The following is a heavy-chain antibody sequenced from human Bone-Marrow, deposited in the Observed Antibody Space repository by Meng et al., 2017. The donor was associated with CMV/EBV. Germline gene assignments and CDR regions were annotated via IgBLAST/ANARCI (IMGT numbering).Heavy chain of an antibody. CDR1: GDSLSSYY. J-gene: IGHJ4*02. Sequence: SETLSLTCTVSGDSLSSYYWSWIRQPPGKGLEWIGSIYYSGSTYYNPSLKSRVTISVDTSKNQFSLKLSSVTAADTAVYYCAKSGSNDYWGQGTLVTVSS. CDR3: AKSGSNDY. D-gene: IGHD4/OR15-4a*01. V-gene: IGHV4-59*04. CDR2: IYYSGST.